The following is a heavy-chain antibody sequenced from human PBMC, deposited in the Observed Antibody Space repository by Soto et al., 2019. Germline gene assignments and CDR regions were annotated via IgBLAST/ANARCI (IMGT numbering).Heavy chain of an antibody. CDR1: SGSISSSNW. CDR2: IYHSGST. D-gene: IGHD2-15*01. J-gene: IGHJ6*03. V-gene: IGHV4-4*02. CDR3: ARNGVVVAATGPDYYYYYMDV. Sequence: QVQLQESGPGLVKPSGTLSLTCAVSSGSISSSNWWSWVRQPPGKGLEWIGEIYHSGSTNYNPSLKSRVTISVDKYKNQFSLKLSSVTAADTAVYYCARNGVVVAATGPDYYYYYMDVWGKGTTVTVSS.